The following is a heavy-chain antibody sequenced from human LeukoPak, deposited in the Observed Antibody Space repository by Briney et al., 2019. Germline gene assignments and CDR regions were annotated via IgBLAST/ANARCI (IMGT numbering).Heavy chain of an antibody. D-gene: IGHD3-10*01. Sequence: GASVKVSCKASGYTFTGYYMHWVRQAPGQGLEWMGWINPNSGGTNYAQKFQGRVTMTRNTSISTAYMELSSLRSEDTAVYYCARAPWLLHAFDIWGQGTMVTVSS. CDR1: GYTFTGYY. CDR3: ARAPWLLHAFDI. CDR2: INPNSGGT. V-gene: IGHV1-2*02. J-gene: IGHJ3*02.